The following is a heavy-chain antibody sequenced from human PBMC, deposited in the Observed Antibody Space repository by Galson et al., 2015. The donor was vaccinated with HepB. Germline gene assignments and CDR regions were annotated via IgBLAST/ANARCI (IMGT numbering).Heavy chain of an antibody. Sequence: SVKVSCKASDYTFTINVISWVRQTPGQGLEWLRWFSTYGGNTNYAQKFQGRITLTTDTSTSIAYVELRSLRSDDTAVYYWARDRDYRFDYWGQGTLVTVSS. CDR1: DYTFTINV. J-gene: IGHJ4*02. CDR2: FSTYGGNT. D-gene: IGHD4/OR15-4a*01. V-gene: IGHV1-18*04. CDR3: ARDRDYRFDY.